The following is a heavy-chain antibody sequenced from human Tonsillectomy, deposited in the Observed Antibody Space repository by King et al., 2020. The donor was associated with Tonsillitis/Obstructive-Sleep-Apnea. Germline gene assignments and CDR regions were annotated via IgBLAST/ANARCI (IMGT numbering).Heavy chain of an antibody. CDR1: GFSFSHYE. Sequence: QLVQSGGGLGQPGESLRLSCVASGFSFSHYEMSWVRQAPGKGLEWVSKISSSGNTIYYADSVKGRFTISRDNAKNSLYLQMNSLRVEDTAVYYCARDLGSLMGFDPWGQGTLVTVSS. J-gene: IGHJ5*02. CDR2: ISSSGNTI. D-gene: IGHD2-8*01. V-gene: IGHV3-48*03. CDR3: ARDLGSLMGFDP.